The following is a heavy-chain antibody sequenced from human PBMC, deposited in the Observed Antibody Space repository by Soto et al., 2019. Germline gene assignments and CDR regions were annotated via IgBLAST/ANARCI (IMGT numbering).Heavy chain of an antibody. V-gene: IGHV1-8*01. CDR1: GYTFTSYD. J-gene: IGHJ4*02. CDR2: MNPNSGNT. Sequence: QVQLVQTGAEVKKPGASVKVSCKASGYTFTSYDINWVRQATGQGLEWMGWMNPNSGNTGYAQRFQGRVTMTRNTSKSTADMELSSLRSENKDVDYCARERRGSYDYCGQGTLVTVSS. D-gene: IGHD1-26*01. CDR3: ARERRGSYDY.